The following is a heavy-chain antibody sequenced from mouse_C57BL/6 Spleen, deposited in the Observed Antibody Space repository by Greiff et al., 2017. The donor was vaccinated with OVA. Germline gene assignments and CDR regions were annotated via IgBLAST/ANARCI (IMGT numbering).Heavy chain of an antibody. CDR1: GYTFTSYG. CDR3: AMPDYYGTRGGYVDV. V-gene: IGHV1-81*01. D-gene: IGHD1-2*01. Sequence: VQRVESGAELARPGASVKLSCKASGYTFTSYGISWVKQRTGQGLEWIGEIYPRSGNTYYNEKFKGKATLTADKSSSTAYMELRSLTSEDSAVYFCAMPDYYGTRGGYVDVWGTGTTVTVSS. CDR2: IYPRSGNT. J-gene: IGHJ1*03.